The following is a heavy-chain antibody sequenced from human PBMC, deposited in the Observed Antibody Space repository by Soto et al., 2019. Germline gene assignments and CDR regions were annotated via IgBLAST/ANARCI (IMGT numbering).Heavy chain of an antibody. CDR2: ISGSGGST. D-gene: IGHD5-18*01. V-gene: IGHV3-23*01. Sequence: PGGSLRLSCAASGFTLSSYAMSWVRQAPGKGLEWVSAISGSGGSTYYADSVKGRFTISRDNSKNTRYLQMNSLRAEDTAVYYCAKVLPVDTAMGLFDYWGQGTLVTVSS. CDR1: GFTLSSYA. J-gene: IGHJ4*02. CDR3: AKVLPVDTAMGLFDY.